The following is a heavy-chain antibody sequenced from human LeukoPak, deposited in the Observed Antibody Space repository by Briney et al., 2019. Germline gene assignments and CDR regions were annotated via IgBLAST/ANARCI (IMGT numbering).Heavy chain of an antibody. CDR1: GYSISSGYY. J-gene: IGHJ4*02. D-gene: IGHD6-6*01. CDR3: ARVPAVSSSSKRWGPRPDGYFDY. V-gene: IGHV4-38-2*01. CDR2: IYYSGST. Sequence: PSETLSLTCAVSGYSISSGYYWGWIRQPPGKGLEWVGSIYYSGSTNYNPSLKSRVTISVDTSKNQFSLKLSSVTAADTAVYYCARVPAVSSSSKRWGPRPDGYFDYWGQGTLVTVSS.